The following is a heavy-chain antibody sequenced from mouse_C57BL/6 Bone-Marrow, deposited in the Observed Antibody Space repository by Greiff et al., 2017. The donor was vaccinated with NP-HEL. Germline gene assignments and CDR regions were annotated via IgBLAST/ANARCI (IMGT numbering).Heavy chain of an antibody. V-gene: IGHV3-6*01. CDR2: ISYDGSN. D-gene: IGHD4-1*01. J-gene: IGHJ4*01. CDR3: ARTGTGYYYAMDY. CDR1: GYSITSGYY. Sequence: VQLQQSGPGLVKPSQSLSLTCSVTGYSITSGYYWNWIRQFPGNKLEWMGYISYDGSNNYNPSLKNRISITRDTSKNQFFLKLNSVTTEDTATYYCARTGTGYYYAMDYWGQGTSVTVSS.